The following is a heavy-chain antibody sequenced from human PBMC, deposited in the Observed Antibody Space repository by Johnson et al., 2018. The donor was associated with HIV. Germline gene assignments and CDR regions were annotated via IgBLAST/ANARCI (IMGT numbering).Heavy chain of an antibody. CDR1: GFTFSSYA. CDR3: AREAYYARAFDL. V-gene: IGHV3-23*04. J-gene: IGHJ3*01. Sequence: VQLVESGGVLVQPGGSLRLSCAASGFTFSSYAMSWVRQAPGKGLEWVSAISGSGGSTYYADSVKARFTISRDDARNTLYLQMNSLRVEDTALYYCAREAYYARAFDLWGQGTMVTVSS. D-gene: IGHD3-3*01. CDR2: ISGSGGST.